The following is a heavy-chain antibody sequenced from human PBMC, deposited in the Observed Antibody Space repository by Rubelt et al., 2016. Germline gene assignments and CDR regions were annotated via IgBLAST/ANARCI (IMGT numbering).Heavy chain of an antibody. CDR3: ARMTRISSSIYTYHYSGLDV. V-gene: IGHV4-39*07. CDR2: VYHNGST. CDR1: GSSISSTYY. D-gene: IGHD6-13*01. Sequence: QLQLQESGPGLVKPSETLSLTCSVSGSSISSTYYWGWIRQPPGKGLDWIGNVYHNGSTRYNPSLKSRVTITVETSKNQFTLNLRSATAADTGIYYRARMTRISSSIYTYHYSGLDVGGQGATVTVSS. J-gene: IGHJ6*02.